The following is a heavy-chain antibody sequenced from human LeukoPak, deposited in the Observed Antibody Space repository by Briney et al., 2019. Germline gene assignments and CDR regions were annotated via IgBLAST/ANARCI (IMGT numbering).Heavy chain of an antibody. CDR1: GYTFTGYY. CDR2: INPNSGGT. V-gene: IGHV1-2*02. J-gene: IGHJ4*02. Sequence: ASVKVSCKASGYTFTGYYMHWVRQAPGQGLEWMGWINPNSGGTNYAQKFQGRVTMTRDTSISTAYMELSRLRSDDTAVYYCARTSIAARIIDYWGQGTLVTVSS. CDR3: ARTSIAARIIDY. D-gene: IGHD6-6*01.